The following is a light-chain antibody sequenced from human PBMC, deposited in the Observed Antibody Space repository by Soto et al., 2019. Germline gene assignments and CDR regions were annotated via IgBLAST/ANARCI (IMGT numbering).Light chain of an antibody. J-gene: IGKJ2*01. CDR3: QQRYYGYT. CDR1: QTVGSF. Sequence: EIVLTQSPVTLSLSPGESATLSCRASQTVGSFLGWYQQKPGQAPRLLIYDASSKATGIPARFSGSGSGTDFTLTISSLEPEDFAVYYCQQRYYGYTFGQGTKVEI. CDR2: DAS. V-gene: IGKV3-11*01.